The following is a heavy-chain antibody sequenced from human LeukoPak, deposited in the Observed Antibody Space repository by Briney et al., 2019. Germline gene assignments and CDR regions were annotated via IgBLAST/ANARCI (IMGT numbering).Heavy chain of an antibody. J-gene: IGHJ5*02. CDR3: ARASRGVVVAATQARWFDP. Sequence: SETLSLTCTVSGGSIRSGGYYWSWIRQHPGKGLERIGYIYYSGSPYYDPSLKSRVTIAVGAAKIRFSLRLSSVTAADTAVYYWARASRGVVVAATQARWFDPWGQGTLVTVSS. D-gene: IGHD2-15*01. CDR1: GGSIRSGGYY. CDR2: IYYSGSP. V-gene: IGHV4-31*03.